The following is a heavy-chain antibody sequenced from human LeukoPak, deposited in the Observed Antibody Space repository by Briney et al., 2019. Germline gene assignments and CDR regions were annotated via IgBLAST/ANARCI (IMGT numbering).Heavy chain of an antibody. CDR3: ARGRGRVVTENYYYYYGMDV. J-gene: IGHJ6*02. V-gene: IGHV4-34*01. CDR1: GGSFSGYY. Sequence: PSETLSLTCAVYGGSFSGYYWSWIRQPPGKGLEWIGEINHSGSTNYNPSLKSRVTISVDTSKNQFSLKLSSVTAADTAVYYRARGRGRVVTENYYYYYGMDVWGQGTTVTVSS. CDR2: INHSGST. D-gene: IGHD4-23*01.